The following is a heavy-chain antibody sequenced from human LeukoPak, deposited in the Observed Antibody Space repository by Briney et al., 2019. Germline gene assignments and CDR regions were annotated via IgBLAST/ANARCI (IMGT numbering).Heavy chain of an antibody. V-gene: IGHV3-48*03. CDR1: GFTFSSYE. D-gene: IGHD3-10*02. Sequence: GRSLRLSCAASGFTFSSYEMNWVRQAPGKGLEWVSYISSSGSTIYYADSVKGRFTISRDNAKNSLYLQMDSLRAEDTAVYYCAELGITMIGGVWGKGTTVTISS. J-gene: IGHJ6*04. CDR2: ISSSGSTI. CDR3: AELGITMIGGV.